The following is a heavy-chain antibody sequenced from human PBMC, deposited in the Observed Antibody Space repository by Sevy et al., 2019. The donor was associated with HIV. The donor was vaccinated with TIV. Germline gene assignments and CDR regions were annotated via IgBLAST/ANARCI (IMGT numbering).Heavy chain of an antibody. D-gene: IGHD2-2*01. Sequence: GGSLRLSCAASGFTFSSYGMHWVRQAPGKGLEWVAVIWYDGSNKYYADSVKGRFTISRDNSKNTRYLQMNSLRAEDTAVYYCARASGPAALSDYYYGMDVWGQGTTVTVSS. CDR1: GFTFSSYG. J-gene: IGHJ6*02. CDR2: IWYDGSNK. V-gene: IGHV3-33*01. CDR3: ARASGPAALSDYYYGMDV.